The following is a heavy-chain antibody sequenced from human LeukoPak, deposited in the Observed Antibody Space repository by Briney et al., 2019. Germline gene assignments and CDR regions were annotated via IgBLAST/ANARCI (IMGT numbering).Heavy chain of an antibody. CDR3: ARTDIVVVPAAMIYYYYGMDV. J-gene: IGHJ6*02. V-gene: IGHV1-69*13. D-gene: IGHD2-2*01. CDR2: IIPIFGTA. Sequence: GASVTVSCTASGGTFSSYAISWVRQAPGQGLEWMGGIIPIFGTANYAQKFQGRVTITADESTSTAYMELSSLRSEDTAVYYCARTDIVVVPAAMIYYYYGMDVWGQGTTVTVSS. CDR1: GGTFSSYA.